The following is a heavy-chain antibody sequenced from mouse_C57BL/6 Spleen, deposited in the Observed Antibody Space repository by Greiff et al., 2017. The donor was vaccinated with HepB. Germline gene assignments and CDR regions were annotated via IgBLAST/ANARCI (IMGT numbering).Heavy chain of an antibody. V-gene: IGHV5-6*01. CDR1: GFTFSSYG. Sequence: EVKLVESGGDLVKPGGSLKLSCAASGFTFSSYGMSWVRQTPDKRLEWVATISSGGSYTYYPDSVKGRFTISRDNAKNTLYLQLSSLKSEDTAMYYCARVDYSNYRFDYWGQGTTLTVSS. CDR2: ISSGGSYT. J-gene: IGHJ2*01. D-gene: IGHD2-5*01. CDR3: ARVDYSNYRFDY.